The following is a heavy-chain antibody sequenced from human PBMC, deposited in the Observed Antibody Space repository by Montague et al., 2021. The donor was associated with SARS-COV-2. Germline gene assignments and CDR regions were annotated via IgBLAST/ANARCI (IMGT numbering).Heavy chain of an antibody. D-gene: IGHD4-17*01. CDR1: GFSLSTSGVG. CDR2: IYWDDDK. CDR3: GHSYADYLFDY. J-gene: IGHJ4*03. Sequence: PALVKPTQTLTLTCSFSGFSLSTSGVGVGWIRQPPGKALEWLAVIYWDDDKRYSPSLKSRLTITRDTSKNQVVLTMTNMDPVDTTTYYCGHSYADYLFDYWGDGTLVSVSS. V-gene: IGHV2-5*02.